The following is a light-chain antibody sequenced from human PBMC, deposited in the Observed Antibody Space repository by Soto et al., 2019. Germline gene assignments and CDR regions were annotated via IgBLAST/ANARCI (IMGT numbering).Light chain of an antibody. CDR2: AAS. CDR3: QQSYSTPLT. J-gene: IGKJ4*01. Sequence: DIQMTQSPSSLSASVGDRVTITCRASQSISTYLNWYQQKLGKAPKLLIDAASSLQSGVPSRFSGSGSGTDFTLTISSLQPEDFATYYCQQSYSTPLTFGGGTTVAI. CDR1: QSISTY. V-gene: IGKV1-39*01.